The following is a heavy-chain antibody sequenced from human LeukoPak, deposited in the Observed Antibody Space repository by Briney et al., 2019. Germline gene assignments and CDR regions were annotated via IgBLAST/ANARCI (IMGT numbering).Heavy chain of an antibody. Sequence: GASVKVSCKASGGTFSSYAISWVRQAPGQGLEWMGWINPNSGGTNYAQKFQGRVTMTRDMSTSTVYMELSSLRSEDTAVYYCARVQYSSGWSFDYWGQGTLVTVSS. CDR1: GGTFSSYA. V-gene: IGHV1-2*02. J-gene: IGHJ4*02. CDR2: INPNSGGT. CDR3: ARVQYSSGWSFDY. D-gene: IGHD6-19*01.